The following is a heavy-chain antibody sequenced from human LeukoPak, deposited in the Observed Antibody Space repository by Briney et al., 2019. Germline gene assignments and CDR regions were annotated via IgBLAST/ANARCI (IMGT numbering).Heavy chain of an antibody. V-gene: IGHV1-2*02. CDR3: ARSLLWFGEFRP. Sequence: ASVKVSCKASGYTFTGYYLHWVRQTPGQGLEWMGCVNPNSGDTNYAQKFQGRVTMTRDTSISTAYMELSRLRSDDTAVYYCARSLLWFGEFRPWGQGTLVTVSS. J-gene: IGHJ5*02. CDR2: VNPNSGDT. D-gene: IGHD3-10*01. CDR1: GYTFTGYY.